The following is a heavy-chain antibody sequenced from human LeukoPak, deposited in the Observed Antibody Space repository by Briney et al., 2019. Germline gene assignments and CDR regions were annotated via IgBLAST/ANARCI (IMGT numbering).Heavy chain of an antibody. CDR2: IYYSGST. V-gene: IGHV4-59*01. CDR1: GGSISSYY. J-gene: IGHJ4*02. CDR3: ARGDSSWPYFFDC. D-gene: IGHD6-13*01. Sequence: PSQTLSLTCAVSGGSISSYYWNWIRQSPGKGLEWIGYIYYSGSTYYNPSLNSRVTISVDTSKNQFSLKLNSVTAADTAVYYCARGDSSWPYFFDCWGQGTLVTDSS.